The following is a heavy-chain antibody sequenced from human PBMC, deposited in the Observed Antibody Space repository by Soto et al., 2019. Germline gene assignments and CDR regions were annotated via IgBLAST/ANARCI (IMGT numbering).Heavy chain of an antibody. D-gene: IGHD2-21*01. J-gene: IGHJ4*02. V-gene: IGHV3-23*01. CDR3: ANKRSGSSFMWFFDD. Sequence: GGSLRLSCAASGFSFSSHAMNWVRQAPGKGLEWVSAISGDANDIYYADSVKGRFTISRDSSTNTLFLQMNSLRAEDTAEYYCANKRSGSSFMWFFDDWGQGTLVTVSS. CDR1: GFSFSSHA. CDR2: ISGDANDI.